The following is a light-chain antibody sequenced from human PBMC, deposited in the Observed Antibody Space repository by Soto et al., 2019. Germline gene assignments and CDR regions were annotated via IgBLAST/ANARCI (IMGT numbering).Light chain of an antibody. J-gene: IGKJ1*01. CDR2: AAS. CDR1: QGIRSE. V-gene: IGKV1-6*01. Sequence: AIQMTQSPSSLSASVGDRVTITCRASQGIRSELAWYQQKPGKAPNLLIYAASTLQSGVPSRFSGSGSGTDFTLTISSLQPKDFATYYCLHDYNYPRTFGQGTKVDIK. CDR3: LHDYNYPRT.